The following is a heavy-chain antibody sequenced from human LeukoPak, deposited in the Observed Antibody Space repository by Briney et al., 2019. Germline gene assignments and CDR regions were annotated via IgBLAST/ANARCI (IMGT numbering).Heavy chain of an antibody. J-gene: IGHJ4*02. D-gene: IGHD1-26*01. CDR1: GYTFTGYY. CDR2: IIPIFGTA. V-gene: IGHV1-69*13. Sequence: ASVKVSCKSSGYTFTGYYMHWVGQAPGQGLEWMGGIIPIFGTANYAQKFQGRVTITADESTSTAYMELSSLRSEDTAVYYCARDRVGANNYFDYWGQGTLVTVSS. CDR3: ARDRVGANNYFDY.